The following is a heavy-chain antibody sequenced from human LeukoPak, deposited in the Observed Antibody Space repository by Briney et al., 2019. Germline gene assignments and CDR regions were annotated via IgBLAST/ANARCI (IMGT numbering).Heavy chain of an antibody. CDR3: ARGDTVTTPLLFDY. V-gene: IGHV3-30-3*01. CDR2: ISYDGSNK. D-gene: IGHD4-17*01. J-gene: IGHJ4*02. CDR1: GFTFSSYA. Sequence: PGGSLRLSCAASGFTFSSYAMHWVRQAPGKGLEWVAVISYDGSNKYYADSVKGRFTISRDNSKNTLYLQMYSLRAEDTAVYYCARGDTVTTPLLFDYWGQGTLVTVSS.